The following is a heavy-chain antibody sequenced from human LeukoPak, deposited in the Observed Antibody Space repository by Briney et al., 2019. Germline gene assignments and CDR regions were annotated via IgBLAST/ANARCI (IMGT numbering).Heavy chain of an antibody. CDR1: GGTFSSYA. CDR3: ARDPYDSSGYYY. CDR2: IIPIFGTA. J-gene: IGHJ4*02. D-gene: IGHD3-22*01. V-gene: IGHV1-69*13. Sequence: ASVTVSCTASGGTFSSYAISWVRQAPGQGLEWMGGIIPIFGTANYAQKFQGRVTITADESTSTAYMELSSLRSEDTAVYYCARDPYDSSGYYYWGQGTLVTVSS.